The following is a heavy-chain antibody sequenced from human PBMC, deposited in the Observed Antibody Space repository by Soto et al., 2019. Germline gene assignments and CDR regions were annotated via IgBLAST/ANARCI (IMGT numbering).Heavy chain of an antibody. CDR3: ARDMPTTVLGHDAFDM. CDR2: IIPIFGTA. V-gene: IGHV1-69*13. J-gene: IGHJ3*02. CDR1: GGTFSSYA. Sequence: SVKVSCKASGGTFSSYAISWVRQAPGQGLEWMGGIIPIFGTANYAQKFQGRVTITADESTSTAYIELSSLRSEDTAVYYCARDMPTTVLGHDAFDMWGQGTLVTVSS. D-gene: IGHD2-8*02.